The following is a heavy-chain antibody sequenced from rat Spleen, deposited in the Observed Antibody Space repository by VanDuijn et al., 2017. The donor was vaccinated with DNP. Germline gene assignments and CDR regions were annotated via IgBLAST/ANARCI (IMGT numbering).Heavy chain of an antibody. CDR1: GFTFSSYW. J-gene: IGHJ3*01. Sequence: EVQLVETGGGLVQPGKSLKLSCVVSGFTFSSYWMTWIRQAPGKGLEWVASISNTGDSTYYSDSVRGRFSLSRDNAKNTLYLQMDSLRSEDTATYYCARHGDGNYGFDWFAYWGQGTLVTVSS. V-gene: IGHV5-31*01. D-gene: IGHD1-11*01. CDR3: ARHGDGNYGFDWFAY. CDR2: ISNTGDST.